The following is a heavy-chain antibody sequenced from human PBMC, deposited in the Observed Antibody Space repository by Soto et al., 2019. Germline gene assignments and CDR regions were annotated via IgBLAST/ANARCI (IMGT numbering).Heavy chain of an antibody. CDR3: ARHGDDIVVAPEDHAFDS. D-gene: IGHD2-15*01. CDR2: IYYSGST. Sequence: SETLSLTCTVSGGSISSSSYYWGWIRQPPGKGLEWIGSIYYSGSTYYNPSLKSRVTISVDTSKNQFSLKLSSVTAADTAVYYCARHGDDIVVAPEDHAFDSWGQGTRVTVAS. V-gene: IGHV4-39*01. J-gene: IGHJ3*02. CDR1: GGSISSSSYY.